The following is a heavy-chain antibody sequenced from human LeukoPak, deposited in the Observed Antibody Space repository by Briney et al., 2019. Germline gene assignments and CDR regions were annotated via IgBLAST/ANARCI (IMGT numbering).Heavy chain of an antibody. D-gene: IGHD1-26*01. CDR2: IYHSGST. Sequence: NPSETLSLTCTVSGYSISSGYYWGWIRQPPGKGLEWIGSIYHSGSTYYNPSLKSRVTISVDTSKNQFSLKLSSATAADTAVYYCAADYYRIVGATTGAFDIWGQGTMVTVSS. J-gene: IGHJ3*02. V-gene: IGHV4-38-2*02. CDR1: GYSISSGYY. CDR3: AADYYRIVGATTGAFDI.